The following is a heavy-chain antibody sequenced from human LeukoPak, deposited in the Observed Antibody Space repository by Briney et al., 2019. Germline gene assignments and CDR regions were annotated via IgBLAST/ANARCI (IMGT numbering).Heavy chain of an antibody. Sequence: ASVKVSCKVSGYTLTELSMHWVRHAPGKGHEWMGGFDPEDGETSYAQKFQGRVTMTEDTSTDTAYMELSSLRSEDTAVYYCATLAYCGGDCYSGNWFDPWGQGTLVTVSS. J-gene: IGHJ5*02. CDR3: ATLAYCGGDCYSGNWFDP. D-gene: IGHD2-21*02. CDR2: FDPEDGET. CDR1: GYTLTELS. V-gene: IGHV1-24*01.